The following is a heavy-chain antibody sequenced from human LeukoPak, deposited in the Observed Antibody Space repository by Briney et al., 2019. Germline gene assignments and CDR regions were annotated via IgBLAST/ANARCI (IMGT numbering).Heavy chain of an antibody. J-gene: IGHJ4*02. V-gene: IGHV1-18*01. CDR1: GYTFTSYG. D-gene: IGHD3-16*02. CDR3: ARGYYDYVWGSYRYLVY. Sequence: ASVKVSCKASGYTFTSYGISWVRQAPGQGLEWMGWISAYNGNTNYAQKRQGRVTMTTDTSTSTAYMELRSLRSDDTAVYYCARGYYDYVWGSYRYLVYWGQGTLVSVSS. CDR2: ISAYNGNT.